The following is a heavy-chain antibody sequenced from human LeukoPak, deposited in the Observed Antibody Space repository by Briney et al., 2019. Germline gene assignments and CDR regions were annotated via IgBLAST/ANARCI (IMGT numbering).Heavy chain of an antibody. CDR1: GFTFSRYA. CDR3: TRGYDCSGGSCYWAEYFQH. V-gene: IGHV3-49*04. Sequence: GGSLRLSCAASGFTFSRYAMAWVRQAPGKGLEWVGFIRSKAYGGTTEYAASVKGRFTISRDDSKSIAYLQMNSLKTEDTAVYYCTRGYDCSGGSCYWAEYFQHWGQGTLVTVSS. J-gene: IGHJ1*01. D-gene: IGHD2-15*01. CDR2: IRSKAYGGTT.